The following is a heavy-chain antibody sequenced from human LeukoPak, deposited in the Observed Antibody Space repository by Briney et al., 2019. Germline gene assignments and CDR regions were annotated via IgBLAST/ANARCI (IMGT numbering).Heavy chain of an antibody. V-gene: IGHV1-46*01. J-gene: IGHJ4*02. Sequence: GASVKVSCKASGYTFTSYYMHWVRQAPGQGLEWMGIINPSGGSTSYAQKFQGRVTMTRDTSTSTVYMELSSLRSEDTAVYYCAREGNSGYDYIRFDYWGQGTLVTVSS. CDR2: INPSGGST. CDR3: AREGNSGYDYIRFDY. CDR1: GYTFTSYY. D-gene: IGHD5-12*01.